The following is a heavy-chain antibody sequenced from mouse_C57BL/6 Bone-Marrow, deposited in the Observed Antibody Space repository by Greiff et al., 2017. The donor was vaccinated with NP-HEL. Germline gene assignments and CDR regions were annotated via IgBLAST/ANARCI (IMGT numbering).Heavy chain of an antibody. V-gene: IGHV1-4*01. D-gene: IGHD2-3*01. CDR3: ARGGYYNY. J-gene: IGHJ2*01. Sequence: QVQLQQSGAELARPGASVKMSCKASGYTFTSYTMHLVKQRPGQGLEWIGYINPSSGYTKYNQKFKDKATLTADKSSSTAYMQLSSLTSEDSAVYYCARGGYYNYWGQGTTLTVSS. CDR1: GYTFTSYT. CDR2: INPSSGYT.